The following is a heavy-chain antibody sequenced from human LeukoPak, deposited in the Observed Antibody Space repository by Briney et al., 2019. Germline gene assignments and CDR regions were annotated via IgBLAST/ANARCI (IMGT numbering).Heavy chain of an antibody. D-gene: IGHD6-13*01. CDR1: GYTFTSYG. V-gene: IGHV1-18*01. J-gene: IGHJ1*01. CDR2: ISAYNGNT. CDR3: AREQGRVAAAVAEYFQH. Sequence: ASVKVSCKASGYTFTSYGISWVRQAPGQGLEWMGWISAYNGNTNYAQKLQGRVTMTTDTSTSTAYMELRSLRSDDTAVYYCAREQGRVAAAVAEYFQHWGQGTLVTVSS.